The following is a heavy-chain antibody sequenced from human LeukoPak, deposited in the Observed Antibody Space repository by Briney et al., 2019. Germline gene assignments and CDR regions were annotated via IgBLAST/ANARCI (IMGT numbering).Heavy chain of an antibody. CDR1: GFTFSSYS. D-gene: IGHD3-22*01. J-gene: IGHJ6*02. CDR3: ARNTGYYYDSSGSRGYYYYGMDV. CDR2: ISSCSSYI. V-gene: IGHV3-21*01. Sequence: GGSLRLSCAASGFTFSSYSMNWVRQAPGKGLEWVSSISSCSSYIYYADSVKGRFTISRDNAKNSLYLQMNSLRAEDTAVYYCARNTGYYYDSSGSRGYYYYGMDVWGQGTMVTVSS.